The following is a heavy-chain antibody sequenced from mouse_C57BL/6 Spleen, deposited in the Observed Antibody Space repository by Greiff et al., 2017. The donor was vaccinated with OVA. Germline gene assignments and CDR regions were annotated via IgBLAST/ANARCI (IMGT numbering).Heavy chain of an antibody. V-gene: IGHV1-67*01. CDR1: GYTFTDYA. Sequence: QVHVKQSGPELVRPGVSVKISCKGSGYTFTDYAMHWVKQSHAKSLEWIGVISTYYGDASYNQKFKDKATMTVDKSSSTAYMELARLTSEDSAVYYCARDHSNYDLAWFAYWGQGTLVTVSA. D-gene: IGHD2-5*01. J-gene: IGHJ3*01. CDR3: ARDHSNYDLAWFAY. CDR2: ISTYYGDA.